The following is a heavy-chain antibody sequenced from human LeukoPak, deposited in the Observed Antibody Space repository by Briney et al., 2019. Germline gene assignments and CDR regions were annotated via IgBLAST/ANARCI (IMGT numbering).Heavy chain of an antibody. D-gene: IGHD3-10*01. Sequence: PSQTLTLTCTVSGGSISSGSYYWGWNRQPAGKGLEWIVRIYTSGSTNYTPSLKSRVTISVDTSKNQFSLKLSSVTAADTAVYYCAREWFLPDYWGQGTLVTVSS. CDR1: GGSISSGSYY. CDR2: IYTSGST. V-gene: IGHV4-61*02. CDR3: AREWFLPDY. J-gene: IGHJ4*02.